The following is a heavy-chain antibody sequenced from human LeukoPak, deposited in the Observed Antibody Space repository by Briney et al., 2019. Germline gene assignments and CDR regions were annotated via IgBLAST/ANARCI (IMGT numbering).Heavy chain of an antibody. CDR2: INTNTGNP. J-gene: IGHJ3*02. V-gene: IGHV7-4-1*02. CDR1: GYTFTSYA. CDR3: ARVGWNDEEGDAFDI. D-gene: IGHD1-1*01. Sequence: GASVKVSCKASGYTFTSYAMNWVRQAPGQGLEWVGWINTNTGNPTYAQGFTGRFVFSLDTSVSTAYLQISSLKAEDTAVYYCARVGWNDEEGDAFDIWGQGTMVTVSS.